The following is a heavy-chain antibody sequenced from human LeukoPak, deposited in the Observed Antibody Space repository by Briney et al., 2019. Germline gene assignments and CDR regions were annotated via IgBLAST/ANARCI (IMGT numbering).Heavy chain of an antibody. V-gene: IGHV5-51*01. CDR2: IYPGDSDT. D-gene: IGHD5-12*01. J-gene: IGHJ4*02. Sequence: GESLKISCKGSGYSFTSYWIGWVRQMPGKGLEWMGIIYPGDSDTRYSPSFQGQVTISADKSISTAYLQWSSLKASDTAMYYCARTVATIEFDVGYYFDYWGQGTLVTVSS. CDR1: GYSFTSYW. CDR3: ARTVATIEFDVGYYFDY.